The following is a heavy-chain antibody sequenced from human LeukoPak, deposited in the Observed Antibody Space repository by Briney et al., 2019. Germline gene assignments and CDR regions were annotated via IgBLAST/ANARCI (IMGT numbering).Heavy chain of an antibody. V-gene: IGHV3-33*01. D-gene: IGHD2-2*03. J-gene: IGHJ5*02. CDR1: GFSFSEHG. CDR3: ARDLDIVVVPASWFYP. Sequence: GGSLRLSCAASGFSFSEHGMHWVRQAPGKGPEWVTVTWYDGSNNHYADSVKGRFTISRDDAKNSLSLQMNSLRAEDTAVYYCARDLDIVVVPASWFYPWGQGTLVTVSS. CDR2: TWYDGSNN.